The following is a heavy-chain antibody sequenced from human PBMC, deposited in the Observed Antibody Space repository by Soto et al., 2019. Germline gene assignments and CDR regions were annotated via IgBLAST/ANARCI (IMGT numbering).Heavy chain of an antibody. Sequence: GGSLRLSCAASGFTFSSYAMSWVRQAPGKGLEWVSAISGSGGSTYYADSVKGRFTISRDNSKNTLYLQMNSLRAEDTAVYYCAKTMVRGVIIRSEFDYWGQGTLVTVSS. V-gene: IGHV3-23*01. CDR1: GFTFSSYA. D-gene: IGHD3-10*01. CDR2: ISGSGGST. CDR3: AKTMVRGVIIRSEFDY. J-gene: IGHJ4*02.